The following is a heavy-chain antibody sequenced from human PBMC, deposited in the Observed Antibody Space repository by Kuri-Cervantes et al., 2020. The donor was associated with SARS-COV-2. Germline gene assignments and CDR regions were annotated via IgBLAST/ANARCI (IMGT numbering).Heavy chain of an antibody. CDR3: ARWDSYYDILTGYYPTGYFDL. CDR1: GGSVSSGSYY. CDR2: IYYSGST. Sequence: SETLSLTCTASGGSVSSGSYYWSWIRQPPGKGLEWIGYIYYSGSTIYNPSLKSRVTISVDTSKNQFSLKLSSVTAADTAVYYCARWDSYYDILTGYYPTGYFDLWGRGTLVTVSS. V-gene: IGHV4-61*01. D-gene: IGHD3-9*01. J-gene: IGHJ2*01.